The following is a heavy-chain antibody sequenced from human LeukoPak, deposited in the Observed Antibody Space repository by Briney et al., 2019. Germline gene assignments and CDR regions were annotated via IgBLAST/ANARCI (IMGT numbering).Heavy chain of an antibody. V-gene: IGHV4-34*01. J-gene: IGHJ5*02. CDR2: INHSGST. CDR3: ARVPRRYDFWSGYSDSWFDP. CDR1: GGSFSGYY. D-gene: IGHD3-3*01. Sequence: SETLSLTCAVYGGSFSGYYWSWIRQPPGKGLEWIGEINHSGSTNYNPSLKSRVTISVDTSKNQFSLKLSSVTAADTAVYYCARVPRRYDFWSGYSDSWFDPWGQGTLVTVSS.